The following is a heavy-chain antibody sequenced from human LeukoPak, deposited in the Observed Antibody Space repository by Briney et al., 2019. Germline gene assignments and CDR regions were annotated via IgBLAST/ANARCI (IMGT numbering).Heavy chain of an antibody. Sequence: GGSLRLSCAASGFTFDDYAMHWVRQAPGKGLEWVSGISWNSGSIGYADSVKGRFTISRDNAKNSLYLQMNSLRAEDTAVYYCARLGKDCSSTSCYLRAIDYWGQGTLVTVSS. CDR3: ARLGKDCSSTSCYLRAIDY. V-gene: IGHV3-9*01. CDR1: GFTFDDYA. D-gene: IGHD2-2*01. CDR2: ISWNSGSI. J-gene: IGHJ4*02.